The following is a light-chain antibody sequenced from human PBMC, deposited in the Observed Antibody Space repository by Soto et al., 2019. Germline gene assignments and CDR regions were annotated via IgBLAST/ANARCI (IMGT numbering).Light chain of an antibody. CDR3: MQALRSPPWT. CDR2: LGS. V-gene: IGKV2-28*01. Sequence: IVMTQSPLSLPVTPGEPTSISCRSSQSLLHSNGYNYLDWYLQKPGQSPQLLIYLGSNRASGVLDRFSGSRSGTDFTLKISRVEAEDVGVYYCMQALRSPPWTLGKGAKGDIK. J-gene: IGKJ1*01. CDR1: QSLLHSNGYNY.